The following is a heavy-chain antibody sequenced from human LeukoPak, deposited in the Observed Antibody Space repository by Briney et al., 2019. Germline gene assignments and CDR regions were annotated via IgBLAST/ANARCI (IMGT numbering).Heavy chain of an antibody. CDR1: RGTFSSYA. D-gene: IGHD3-3*01. CDR2: IIPIFGTA. J-gene: IGHJ4*02. V-gene: IGHV1-69*13. Sequence: ASVKVSCKASRGTFSSYAISWVRQAPGQGLEWMGGIIPIFGTADYAQKFQGRVTITVDESTSTAYMELSSLRSEDTAVYYCARSASGRLVIPYYFDYWGQGTLVTVSS. CDR3: ARSASGRLVIPYYFDY.